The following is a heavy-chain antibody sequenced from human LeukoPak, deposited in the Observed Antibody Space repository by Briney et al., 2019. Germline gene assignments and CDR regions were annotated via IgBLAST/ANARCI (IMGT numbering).Heavy chain of an antibody. D-gene: IGHD1-14*01. Sequence: GGSLRLSCGASGFTFSSYDMTWVRQAPGKGLEWVSGIYGRGGTTYYADSVKGRFIVSRDNSKNSLSLQMNSLRAEDTAVYYCARVVGRNWYLDLWGRGIQVTVSS. CDR1: GFTFSSYD. CDR2: IYGRGGTT. CDR3: ARVVGRNWYLDL. V-gene: IGHV3-23*01. J-gene: IGHJ2*01.